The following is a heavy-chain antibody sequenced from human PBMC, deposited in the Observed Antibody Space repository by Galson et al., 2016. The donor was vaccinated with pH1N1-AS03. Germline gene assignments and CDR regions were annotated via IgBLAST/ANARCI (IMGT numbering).Heavy chain of an antibody. CDR1: GYIFTGFY. Sequence: SVKVSCKASGYIFTGFYVHWVRQAPGQGLEWMGWINPNSGVTNYAQKFQAWVTMTGDTSISTAYMELYGLKSDDTAVYYCARDPRGLCSSATCPTTYYFGMDVWGQGTTVIVSS. CDR3: ARDPRGLCSSATCPTTYYFGMDV. J-gene: IGHJ6*02. V-gene: IGHV1-2*04. D-gene: IGHD3-10*02. CDR2: INPNSGVT.